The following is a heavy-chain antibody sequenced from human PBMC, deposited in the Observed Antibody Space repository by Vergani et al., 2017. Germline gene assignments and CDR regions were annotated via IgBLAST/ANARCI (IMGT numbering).Heavy chain of an antibody. J-gene: IGHJ4*02. CDR2: ISYDGSNK. CDR3: ARAPRSSGYFFDY. V-gene: IGHV3-30-3*01. D-gene: IGHD3-22*01. CDR1: GFTFSSYA. Sequence: QVQLVESGGGVVQPGRSLRLSCAASGFTFSSYAMHWVRQAPGKGLEWVAVISYDGSNKYYADSVKVRFTISRDNSKNTLYLQMNSLRAEDTAVYYCARAPRSSGYFFDYWGQGTLVTVSS.